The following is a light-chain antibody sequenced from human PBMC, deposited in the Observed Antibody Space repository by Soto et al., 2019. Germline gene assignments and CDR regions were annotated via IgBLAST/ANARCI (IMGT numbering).Light chain of an antibody. J-gene: IGKJ3*01. CDR3: LHPNVYPIFT. V-gene: IGKV1-9*01. CDR1: QDITSY. Sequence: DIQLTQSPSFLSASVGDRVTITCRASQDITSYLAWYQQKPGKAPKILIYAASTLQSGVPSRFSGSGSGTELSLTINSLQLEDYATYYCLHPNVYPIFTFGPGTKVDIK. CDR2: AAS.